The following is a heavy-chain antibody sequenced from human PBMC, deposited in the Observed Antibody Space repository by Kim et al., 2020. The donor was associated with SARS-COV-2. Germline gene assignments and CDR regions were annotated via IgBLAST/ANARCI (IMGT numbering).Heavy chain of an antibody. D-gene: IGHD3-9*01. J-gene: IGHJ6*02. V-gene: IGHV3-30*18. CDR1: GFTFSSYG. CDR3: AKDNAGYFDWLWGFGMDV. CDR2: ISYDGSNK. Sequence: GGSLRLSCAASGFTFSSYGMHWVRQAPGKGLEWVAVISYDGSNKYYADSVKGRFTISRDNSKNTLYLQMNSLRAEDTAVYYCAKDNAGYFDWLWGFGMDVWGQGTTVTVSS.